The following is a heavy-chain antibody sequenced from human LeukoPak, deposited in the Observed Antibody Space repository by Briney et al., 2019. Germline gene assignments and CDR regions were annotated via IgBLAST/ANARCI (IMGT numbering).Heavy chain of an antibody. D-gene: IGHD2-2*01. Sequence: GGSLRLSCAASGFTFSGSAMHWVRQASGKGLEWVGRIRSKANSYATAYAASVKGRFTISRDDSKNTAYLQMNSLKTEDTAVYYCTRLEEYCSSTSCYPGDRFYYMDVWGKGTTVTVSS. J-gene: IGHJ6*03. V-gene: IGHV3-73*01. CDR1: GFTFSGSA. CDR3: TRLEEYCSSTSCYPGDRFYYMDV. CDR2: IRSKANSYAT.